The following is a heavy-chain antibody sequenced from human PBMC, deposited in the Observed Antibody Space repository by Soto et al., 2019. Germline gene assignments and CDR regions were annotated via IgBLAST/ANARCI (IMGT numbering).Heavy chain of an antibody. J-gene: IGHJ6*02. Sequence: GGSLRLSCAASGFTFSSYGIHWVRQAPGKGLEWVAVIWYDGSKKYYADSVQGRFTISRDNSKNTLYLQMNSLRAEDTAAYYCVRDSLYCSGGSCYSYYYYYYGMDVWGQGTTVTVSS. CDR1: GFTFSSYG. D-gene: IGHD2-15*01. CDR2: IWYDGSKK. CDR3: VRDSLYCSGGSCYSYYYYYYGMDV. V-gene: IGHV3-33*01.